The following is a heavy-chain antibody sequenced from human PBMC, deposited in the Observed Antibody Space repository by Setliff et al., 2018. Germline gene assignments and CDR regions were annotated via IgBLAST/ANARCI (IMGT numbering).Heavy chain of an antibody. D-gene: IGHD3-3*01. J-gene: IGHJ6*03. CDR1: GGSVSNSGFF. V-gene: IGHV4-39*07. CDR3: ARMSGFQYMDV. Sequence: PSETLSLTCTVSGGSVSNSGFFWGWLRQAPGKGLEWIGNIYDSGSSNYNASLKSRLIITRDTSKNQFSLSLSSVAAADTAVYYCARMSGFQYMDVWGKGTTVTVSS. CDR2: IYDSGSS.